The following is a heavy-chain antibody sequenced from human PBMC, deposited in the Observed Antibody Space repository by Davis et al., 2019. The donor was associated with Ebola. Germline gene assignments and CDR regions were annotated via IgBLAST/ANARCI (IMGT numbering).Heavy chain of an antibody. CDR3: ARETLDGRASDY. J-gene: IGHJ4*02. D-gene: IGHD6-19*01. V-gene: IGHV1-2*06. CDR1: GYTSTGYH. CDR2: INPKTTGT. Sequence: ASVKVSCKASGYTSTGYHVHWVRQAPGQGLEWIGRINPKTTGTHYAKDFQGRVTMTRDTSISAAYMELSRLRSDDTAVYYCARETLDGRASDYWGQGTLVTVSS.